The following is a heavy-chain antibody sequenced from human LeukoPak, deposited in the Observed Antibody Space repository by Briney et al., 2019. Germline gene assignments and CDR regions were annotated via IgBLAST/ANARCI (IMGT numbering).Heavy chain of an antibody. D-gene: IGHD2-15*01. CDR1: GYTFTSYG. V-gene: IGHV1-18*04. Sequence: ASVKVSCKASGYTFTSYGISWVRQAPGHGLEWMGWISAYNGNTNYAQKLQGRVTMTTDTSTSTAYMELRSLRSDDTAVYYCARGGDIVVVVAARGYDAFEIWGQGTMVTVSS. J-gene: IGHJ3*02. CDR2: ISAYNGNT. CDR3: ARGGDIVVVVAARGYDAFEI.